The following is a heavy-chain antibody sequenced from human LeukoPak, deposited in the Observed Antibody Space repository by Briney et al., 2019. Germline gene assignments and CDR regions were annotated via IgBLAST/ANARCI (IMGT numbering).Heavy chain of an antibody. CDR3: ARARIQLQYYFDY. CDR2: MNPNSGNT. V-gene: IGHV1-8*02. Sequence: ASVKVSCKASGGTFSTYSITWVRQAPGQGLEWMGWMNPNSGNTGYAQKFQGRVTMTRNTSISTAYMELSSLRSEDTAVYYCARARIQLQYYFDYWGQGTLVTVSS. D-gene: IGHD5-18*01. CDR1: GGTFSTYS. J-gene: IGHJ4*02.